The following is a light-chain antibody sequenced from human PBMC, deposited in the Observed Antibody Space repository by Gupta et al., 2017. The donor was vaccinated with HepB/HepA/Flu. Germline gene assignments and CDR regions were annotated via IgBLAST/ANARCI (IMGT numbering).Light chain of an antibody. Sequence: DIQMTQSPSSLSASVGDRVTITCRASQSISSYLNWYLQRPGQAPKLLIYSASDLQSGVPSRFSGSGSGTDFTLSIIGLQPEDFATYYYQQSYTTPVTFGGGTKVEIK. CDR1: QSISSY. V-gene: IGKV1-39*01. CDR2: SAS. J-gene: IGKJ4*01. CDR3: QQSYTTPVT.